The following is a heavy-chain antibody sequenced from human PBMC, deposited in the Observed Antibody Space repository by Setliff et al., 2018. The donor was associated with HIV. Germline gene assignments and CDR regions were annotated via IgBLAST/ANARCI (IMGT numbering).Heavy chain of an antibody. CDR3: ARSNFITLFGVIYYPGYFDL. V-gene: IGHV5-51*01. J-gene: IGHJ2*01. Sequence: GESLKISCKGSGYSFTSHWIAWVRQMPGQGLEWMGIIYPSDSATAYSPSFQGQITISADKSISTAYLQWSSLKASDTAIYYCARSNFITLFGVIYYPGYFDLWGRGTQVTVSS. CDR1: GYSFTSHW. D-gene: IGHD3-3*01. CDR2: IYPSDSAT.